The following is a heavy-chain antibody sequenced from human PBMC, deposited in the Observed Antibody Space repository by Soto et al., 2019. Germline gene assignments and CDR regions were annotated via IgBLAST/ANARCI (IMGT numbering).Heavy chain of an antibody. V-gene: IGHV1-18*01. CDR3: ARLPKSYCYYYCMVF. CDR1: GNTFASYG. J-gene: IGHJ6*02. D-gene: IGHD6-25*01. Sequence: ASVKVSCKASGNTFASYGISWVRQAPGQGLEWMGWISPYNGDTEYSQKLQDRLTMTTDTSASTAYVELRNLRSDDTAVYYCARLPKSYCYYYCMVFWGQGTTVTVSS. CDR2: ISPYNGDT.